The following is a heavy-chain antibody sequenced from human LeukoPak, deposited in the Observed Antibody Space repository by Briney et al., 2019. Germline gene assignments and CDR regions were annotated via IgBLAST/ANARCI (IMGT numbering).Heavy chain of an antibody. D-gene: IGHD3-10*01. V-gene: IGHV3-21*01. CDR3: ARDRTITMVRGVSDAFDI. CDR2: ISSSSSYI. CDR1: GFXFSSYS. J-gene: IGHJ3*02. Sequence: GGSLRLSCAASGFXFSSYSINWVRQAPGKGLEWVSSISSSSSYIYYADSVKGRFTISRDNAKNSLYLQMNSLRAEDTAVYYCARDRTITMVRGVSDAFDIWGQGTMVTVSS.